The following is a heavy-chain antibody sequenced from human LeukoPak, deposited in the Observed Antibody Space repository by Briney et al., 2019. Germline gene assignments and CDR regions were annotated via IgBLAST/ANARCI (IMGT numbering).Heavy chain of an antibody. V-gene: IGHV4-34*01. CDR1: GGSFSGYY. CDR3: ARVTRRASIAARPYYFDY. CDR2: INHGGST. Sequence: SETLSLTCAVYGGSFSGYYWSWIRQPPGKGPEWIGEINHGGSTNYNPPLKSRVTISVDTSKNQFSLKLSSVTAADTAVYYCARVTRRASIAARPYYFDYWGQGTLVTVSS. J-gene: IGHJ4*02. D-gene: IGHD6-6*01.